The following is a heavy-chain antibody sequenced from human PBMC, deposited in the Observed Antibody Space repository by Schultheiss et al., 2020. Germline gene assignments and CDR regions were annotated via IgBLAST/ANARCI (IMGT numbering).Heavy chain of an antibody. J-gene: IGHJ4*02. CDR2: IYSGITT. CDR1: GFIVSSNY. D-gene: IGHD6-19*01. CDR3: ANVVPIQWLALFDY. V-gene: IGHV3-66*01. Sequence: GGSLRLSCEAFGFIVSSNYMSWVRQAPGKGLEWVSIIYSGITTYYADSVKGRFTISRDTLKNMVYLQMDSLRAEDTAVYYCANVVPIQWLALFDYWGQGTLVTGYS.